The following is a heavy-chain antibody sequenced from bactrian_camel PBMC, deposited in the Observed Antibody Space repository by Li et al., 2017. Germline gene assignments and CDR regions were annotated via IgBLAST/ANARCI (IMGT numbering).Heavy chain of an antibody. CDR2: IHRDGAT. V-gene: IGHV3S55*01. CDR1: GYSYHHYC. J-gene: IGHJ4*01. CDR3: AAGSPFINPWDERTKYAR. Sequence: HVQLVESGGGSVQAGGSLTLSCVASGYSYHHYCLGWYRQAPGKEREGVAAIHRDGATSYADSVKGRFTISKDNARNTLYLQMNNLESEDTAMYYCAAGSPFINPWDERTKYARWGQGTQVTVS. D-gene: IGHD5*01.